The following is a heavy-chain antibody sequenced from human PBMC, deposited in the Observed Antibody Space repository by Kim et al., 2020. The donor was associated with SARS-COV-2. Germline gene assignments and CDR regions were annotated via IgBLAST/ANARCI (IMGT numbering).Heavy chain of an antibody. J-gene: IGHJ6*02. CDR3: ARERGYCSSTSCYHYYYGRDV. CDR1: GGSISSGGYY. CDR2: IYYSGST. V-gene: IGHV4-31*03. D-gene: IGHD2-2*01. Sequence: SETLSLTCTVSGGSISSGGYYWSWIRQHPGKGLEWIGYIYYSGSTYYNPSLKSRVTISVDTSKNQFSLKLSSVTAADTAVYYCARERGYCSSTSCYHYYYGRDVWGQGTTVTVSS.